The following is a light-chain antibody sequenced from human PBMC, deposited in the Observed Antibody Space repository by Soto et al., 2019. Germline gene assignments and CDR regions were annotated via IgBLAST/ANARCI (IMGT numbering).Light chain of an antibody. CDR1: SSDVGSYNY. J-gene: IGLJ1*01. CDR2: EVT. V-gene: IGLV2-8*01. CDR3: SSFTGASTI. Sequence: QSALIQPPSVSGSPGQSVTISCTGTSSDVGSYNYVSWYQQHPGKAPKLVIYEVTKRPSGVPDRFSGSKSGNTASLTVSGLQAEDEADYYCSSFTGASTIFGTGTKVTVL.